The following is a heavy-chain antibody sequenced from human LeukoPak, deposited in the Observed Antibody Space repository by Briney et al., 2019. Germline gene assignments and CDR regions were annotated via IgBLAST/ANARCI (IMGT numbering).Heavy chain of an antibody. V-gene: IGHV3-21*01. CDR3: ARHQDTYYFDY. Sequence: PGGSLRLSCAASGFTFSSYNMNWVRQAPGKGLEWVSSISSSSSFIYYGDSVKGRFTISRDNAKNSLYLQMYSLRAEDTAVYYCARHQDTYYFDYWGQGTLVTVSS. CDR2: ISSSSSFI. J-gene: IGHJ4*02. CDR1: GFTFSSYN. D-gene: IGHD3-16*01.